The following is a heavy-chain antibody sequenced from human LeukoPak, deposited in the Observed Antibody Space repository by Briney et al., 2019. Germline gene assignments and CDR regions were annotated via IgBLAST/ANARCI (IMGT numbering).Heavy chain of an antibody. CDR3: ARDSGAVAIGGHFDY. CDR1: GFTFSSYS. CDR2: ISSTSSPI. D-gene: IGHD6-19*01. V-gene: IGHV3-48*01. J-gene: IGHJ4*02. Sequence: PGGSLRLSCVASGFTFSSYSMNWVRQAPGKGLEWLSYISSTSSPIYYADSVRGRFTISRDNSKNTLYLQMNSLRAEDTAVYYCARDSGAVAIGGHFDYWGQGTLVTVSS.